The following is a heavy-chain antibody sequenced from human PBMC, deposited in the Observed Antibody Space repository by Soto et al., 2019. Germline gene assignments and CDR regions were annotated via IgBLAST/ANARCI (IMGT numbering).Heavy chain of an antibody. J-gene: IGHJ3*02. CDR3: ARGLASLPVFAFDI. CDR1: GISLSTSGVG. D-gene: IGHD3-3*02. CDR2: IYWNDDK. V-gene: IGHV2-5*01. Sequence: QITIKGSGPTLVKSTQTLTLTCSLSGISLSTSGVGVGWIRQPPGKALEWLALIYWNDDKHYIPSLKSRLTITKDTSKTQAVLTMTNMDPVDTGTYFCARGLASLPVFAFDIWDQGTMVTVSS.